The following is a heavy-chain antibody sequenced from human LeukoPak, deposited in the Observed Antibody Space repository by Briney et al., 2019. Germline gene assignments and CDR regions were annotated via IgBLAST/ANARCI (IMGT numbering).Heavy chain of an antibody. CDR1: GGSFSGYY. D-gene: IGHD3-10*01. Sequence: SETLSLTCAVYGGSFSGYYWSWIRQPPGKGLEWIGEINHSGSTNYNPSLKSRVTISVDTSKNQFSLKLSSVTAADTAVYYCARRSGYRQGNWFDPWGQGTLVTVSS. V-gene: IGHV4-34*01. CDR2: INHSGST. CDR3: ARRSGYRQGNWFDP. J-gene: IGHJ5*02.